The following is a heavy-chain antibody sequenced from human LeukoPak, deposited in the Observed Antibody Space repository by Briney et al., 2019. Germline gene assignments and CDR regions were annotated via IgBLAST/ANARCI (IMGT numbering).Heavy chain of an antibody. CDR2: IYTSGST. CDR1: GGSISSGSYY. V-gene: IGHV4-61*02. CDR3: ARASVDTAMGGDYYYYYMDV. D-gene: IGHD5-18*01. J-gene: IGHJ6*03. Sequence: SETLSLTCTVSGGSISSGSYYWSWIRQPAGKGLEWIGRIYTSGSTNYNPSLKSRVTISVDTSKNQFSLKLSSVTAADPAVYYCARASVDTAMGGDYYYYYMDVWGKGTTVTVSS.